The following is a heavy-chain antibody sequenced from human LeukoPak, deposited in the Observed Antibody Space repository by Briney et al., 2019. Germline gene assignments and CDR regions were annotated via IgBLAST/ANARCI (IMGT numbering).Heavy chain of an antibody. J-gene: IGHJ4*02. CDR1: GYTFTSYA. D-gene: IGHD6-25*01. Sequence: GASVKVSCKASGYTFTSYAMHWVRQAPGQRLEWMGWINAGNGNTKYSQKFQGRVTITRDTSASTAYMELSSLRSEDTAVYYCAREGVAAGGFLMFDYWGQGTLVTVSS. CDR2: INAGNGNT. V-gene: IGHV1-3*01. CDR3: AREGVAAGGFLMFDY.